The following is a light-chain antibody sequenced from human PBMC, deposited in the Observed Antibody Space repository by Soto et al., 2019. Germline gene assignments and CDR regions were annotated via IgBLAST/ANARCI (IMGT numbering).Light chain of an antibody. CDR3: QTWGSGIQV. V-gene: IGLV4-69*01. CDR2: LNSDGSH. Sequence: QLVLTQSPSASGSRGASVKLTCTLSSGHSSYAIAWHQQQPEKGPRYLMKLNSDGSHSKGDGIPDRFSGSSSGAERYLTISSLQSEDEADYYCQTWGSGIQVFGGGTKVTVL. J-gene: IGLJ2*01. CDR1: SGHSSYA.